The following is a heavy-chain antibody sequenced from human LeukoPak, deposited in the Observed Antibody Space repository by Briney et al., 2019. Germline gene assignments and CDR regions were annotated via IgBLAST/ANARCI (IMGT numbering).Heavy chain of an antibody. V-gene: IGHV3-30*02. CDR2: IRYDGSNR. J-gene: IGHJ4*02. CDR3: AKGGGYSYGRGDYFDY. D-gene: IGHD5-18*01. CDR1: GFTFSSYG. Sequence: GGSLRLSCAASGFTFSSYGMHWVRQAPGKGLEWVAFIRYDGSNRYYADSVKGRFTISRDNSKNTLYLQMNSLRAEDTAVYYCAKGGGYSYGRGDYFDYWGQGTLVTVSS.